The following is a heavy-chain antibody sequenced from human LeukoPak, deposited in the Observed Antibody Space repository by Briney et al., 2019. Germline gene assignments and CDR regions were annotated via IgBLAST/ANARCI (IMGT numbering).Heavy chain of an antibody. CDR3: AKDMRTEYYDILTGYLDY. Sequence: PGRSLRLSCAASGFTFDDYAMHWGRQAPGKGLEWVSGISWNSGSIGYADSVKGRFTISRDNAKTSLYLQMNSLRAEDTALYYCAKDMRTEYYDILTGYLDYWGQGTLVTVSS. D-gene: IGHD3-9*01. J-gene: IGHJ4*02. CDR2: ISWNSGSI. CDR1: GFTFDDYA. V-gene: IGHV3-9*01.